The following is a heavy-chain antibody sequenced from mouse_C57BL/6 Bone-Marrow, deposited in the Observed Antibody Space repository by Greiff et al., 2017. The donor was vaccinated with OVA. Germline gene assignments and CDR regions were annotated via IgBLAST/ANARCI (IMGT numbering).Heavy chain of an antibody. CDR2: ISSGGSYT. V-gene: IGHV5-6*02. CDR1: GFTFSSYG. D-gene: IGHD4-1*01. CDR3: ARRTGDFDY. J-gene: IGHJ2*01. Sequence: EVKLEESGGDLVKPGGSLKLSCAASGFTFSSYGMSWVRQTPDKRLEWVATISSGGSYTYYPDSVKGRFTISRDNAKNTLYLQMSSLKSEDTAMYYCARRTGDFDYWGQGTTLTVSS.